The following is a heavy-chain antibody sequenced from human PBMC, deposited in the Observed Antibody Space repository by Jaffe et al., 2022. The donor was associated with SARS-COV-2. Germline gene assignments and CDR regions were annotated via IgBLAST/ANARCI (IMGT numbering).Heavy chain of an antibody. J-gene: IGHJ4*02. D-gene: IGHD3-10*01. CDR1: GYTFTSYT. Sequence: QVQLVQSGAEVQKPGASVKVSCKASGYTFTSYTMHWVRQAPGQRLEWMGWIDAGNGNTRYSQKFQGRVTITRDTSASTAYMGLSSLRSEDTAVYYCARAEGVITMVRGLITPFDLWGQGTLVTVSS. CDR3: ARAEGVITMVRGLITPFDL. V-gene: IGHV1-3*01. CDR2: IDAGNGNT.